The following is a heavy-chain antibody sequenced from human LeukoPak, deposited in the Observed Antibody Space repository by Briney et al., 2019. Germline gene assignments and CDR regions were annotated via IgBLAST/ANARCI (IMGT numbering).Heavy chain of an antibody. CDR3: ASTYGSGSPYDY. V-gene: IGHV4-61*02. J-gene: IGHJ4*02. CDR2: IYTSGST. D-gene: IGHD3-10*01. Sequence: PSETLSLTCTVSGDSISSGSYYWSWIRQPAGKGLEWIGRIYTSGSTNYNPSLKSRVTISVDTSKNQFSLKLSSVTAADTAVYYCASTYGSGSPYDYWGQGTLVTVSS. CDR1: GDSISSGSYY.